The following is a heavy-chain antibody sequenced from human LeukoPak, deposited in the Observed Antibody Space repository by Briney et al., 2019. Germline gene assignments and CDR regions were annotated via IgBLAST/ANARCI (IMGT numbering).Heavy chain of an antibody. J-gene: IGHJ4*02. CDR3: AIITRRLERPIG. CDR1: GFTFDDYG. Sequence: GGSLRLSCAASGFTFDDYGMSWVRQAPGKGLEWVSGINWNGGSTGYADSVKGRFTISRDNAKNSLYLQMNSLRAEDTAVFYCAIITRRLERPIGWGQGTLVTVSS. V-gene: IGHV3-20*04. D-gene: IGHD1-1*01. CDR2: INWNGGST.